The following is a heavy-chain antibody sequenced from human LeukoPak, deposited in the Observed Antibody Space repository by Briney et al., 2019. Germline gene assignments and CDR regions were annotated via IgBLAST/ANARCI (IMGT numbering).Heavy chain of an antibody. CDR2: MNPNSGNT. V-gene: IGHV1-8*01. Sequence: ASVKVSCKASGYTLTSYDINWVRQATGQGLEWMGWMNPNSGNTGYAQKFQGRVTMTRNTSISTAYMELSSLRSEDTAVYYCARGNPDFWSGFHYYYYYYGMDVWGQGTTVTVSS. CDR1: GYTLTSYD. J-gene: IGHJ6*02. CDR3: ARGNPDFWSGFHYYYYYYGMDV. D-gene: IGHD3-3*01.